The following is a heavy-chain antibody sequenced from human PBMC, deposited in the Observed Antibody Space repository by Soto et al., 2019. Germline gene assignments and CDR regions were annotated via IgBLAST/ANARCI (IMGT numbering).Heavy chain of an antibody. CDR1: GFTFSNYD. J-gene: IGHJ4*01. V-gene: IGHV3-13*01. D-gene: IGHD3-22*01. CDR3: ARHDDTSGYFTDFDY. CDR2: IGTAGDT. Sequence: GGSLRLSCAASGFTFSNYDMHWVRQVTGKGLEWISSIGTAGDTYYAGSVRGRFTFSRDNSKNTLYLQMDRLRAEDTAIYYCARHDDTSGYFTDFDYWVHGTLVTVSS.